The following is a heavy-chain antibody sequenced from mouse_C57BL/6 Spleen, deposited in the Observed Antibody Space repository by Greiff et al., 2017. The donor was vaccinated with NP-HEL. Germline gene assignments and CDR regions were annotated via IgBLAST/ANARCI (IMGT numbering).Heavy chain of an antibody. CDR2: ISSGGSYT. Sequence: DVKLVESGGDLVKPGGSLKLSCAASGFTFSSYGMSWVRQTPDKRLEWVATISSGGSYTYYPDSVKGRFTISRDNAKNTLYLQMSSLKSEDTAMYYCARDEDGTVDYWGQGTTLTVSS. CDR3: ARDEDGTVDY. J-gene: IGHJ2*01. CDR1: GFTFSSYG. D-gene: IGHD3-3*01. V-gene: IGHV5-6*02.